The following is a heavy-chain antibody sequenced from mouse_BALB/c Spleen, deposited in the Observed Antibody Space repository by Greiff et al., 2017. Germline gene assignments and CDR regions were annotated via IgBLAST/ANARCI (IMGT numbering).Heavy chain of an antibody. CDR2: IRNKANGYTT. CDR1: GFTFTDYY. Sequence: EVKLMESGGGLVQPGGSLRLSCATSGFTFTDYYMSWVRQPPGKALEWLGFIRNKANGYTTEYSASVKGRFTISRDNSQSILYLQMNTLRAEDSATYYCASPFYGRHYYAMDYWGQGTSVTVSS. V-gene: IGHV7-3*02. CDR3: ASPFYGRHYYAMDY. D-gene: IGHD1-1*01. J-gene: IGHJ4*01.